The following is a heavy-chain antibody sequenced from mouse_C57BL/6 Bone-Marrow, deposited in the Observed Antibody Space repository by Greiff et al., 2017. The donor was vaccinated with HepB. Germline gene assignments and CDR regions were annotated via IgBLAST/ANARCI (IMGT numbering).Heavy chain of an antibody. V-gene: IGHV1-61*01. D-gene: IGHD1-3*01. CDR1: GYTFTSYW. J-gene: IGHJ2*01. CDR3: ASWGKGGY. Sequence: QVHVKQPGAELVRPGSSVKLSCKASGYTFTSYWMDWVKQRPGQGLEWIGNIYPSDSETHYNQKFKDKATLTVDKSSSTAYMQLSSLTSEDSAVYYCASWGKGGYWGQGTTLTVSS. CDR2: IYPSDSET.